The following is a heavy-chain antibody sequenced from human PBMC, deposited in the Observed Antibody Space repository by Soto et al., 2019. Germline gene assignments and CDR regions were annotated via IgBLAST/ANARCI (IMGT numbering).Heavy chain of an antibody. D-gene: IGHD3-16*01. V-gene: IGHV3-33*01. J-gene: IGHJ4*02. CDR1: GFTFNTYH. Sequence: SCAASGFTFNTYHMHWVRQAPGKGLQWVAVIWSDGSNKYYADSVKGRFTISRDNSKNTLYLQMNSLRVEDTAVYYCARIGSWALNFDYWGQGTLVTVSS. CDR2: IWSDGSNK. CDR3: ARIGSWALNFDY.